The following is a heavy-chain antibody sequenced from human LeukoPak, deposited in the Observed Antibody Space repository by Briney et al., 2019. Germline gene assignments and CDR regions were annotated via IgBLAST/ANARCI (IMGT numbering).Heavy chain of an antibody. Sequence: ASVKVSCKASEYTFTDYYIHWVRQAPGQGLEWMGWINPNSGGTNYAQKFQGRITMTRDTSISTAYMELSRLRSDDTAVYYCARVGAIYSGDPWGQGTLVTVSS. V-gene: IGHV1-2*02. CDR1: EYTFTDYY. J-gene: IGHJ5*02. CDR3: ARVGAIYSGDP. D-gene: IGHD2-2*02. CDR2: INPNSGGT.